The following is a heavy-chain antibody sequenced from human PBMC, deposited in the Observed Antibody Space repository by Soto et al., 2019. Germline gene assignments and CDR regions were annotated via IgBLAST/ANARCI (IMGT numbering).Heavy chain of an antibody. Sequence: ASVKVSCKASGYTFTSYYMHWVRQAPGQGLEWMGIINPSGGSTSYAQKFQGRVTMTRDTSTSTVYMELSSLRSEDMAVYYCARVFGIAAAGTGHYYYYCMDVWGQGTTVTVSS. J-gene: IGHJ6*02. CDR1: GYTFTSYY. CDR2: INPSGGST. D-gene: IGHD6-13*01. V-gene: IGHV1-46*01. CDR3: ARVFGIAAAGTGHYYYYCMDV.